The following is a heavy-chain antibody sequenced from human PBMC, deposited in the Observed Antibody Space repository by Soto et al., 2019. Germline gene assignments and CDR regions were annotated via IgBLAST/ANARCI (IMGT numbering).Heavy chain of an antibody. Sequence: GGSLRLSCAASGFTVSSNYMSWVRQAPGKGLEWVSVIYSGGSTYYADSVKGRFTISSDNSKNTLYLQMNSLRAEDTAVYYCARVGNFSSGWPYYFDYWGQGTLVTVSS. CDR1: GFTVSSNY. CDR3: ARVGNFSSGWPYYFDY. CDR2: IYSGGST. J-gene: IGHJ4*02. D-gene: IGHD6-19*01. V-gene: IGHV3-66*01.